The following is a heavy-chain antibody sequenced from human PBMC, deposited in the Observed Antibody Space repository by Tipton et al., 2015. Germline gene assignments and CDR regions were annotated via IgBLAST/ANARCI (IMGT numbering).Heavy chain of an antibody. Sequence: TLSLTCTVSGGSIDTRNWWSWVRQSPGKGLEWIGEIYQSGTTNYNPSLESRVTISIDKSNNQFSLRLSSVTAADTAVYYCARGSFRGPFDIWGQGPMVTASS. CDR2: IYQSGTT. CDR3: ARGSFRGPFDI. D-gene: IGHD3-16*01. CDR1: GGSIDTRNW. J-gene: IGHJ3*02. V-gene: IGHV4-4*02.